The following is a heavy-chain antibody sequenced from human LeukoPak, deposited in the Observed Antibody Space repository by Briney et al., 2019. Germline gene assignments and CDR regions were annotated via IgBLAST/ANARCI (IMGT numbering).Heavy chain of an antibody. D-gene: IGHD2-8*02. V-gene: IGHV3-23*01. CDR3: ATYRQVLLPFES. CDR2: IFPSGGEI. J-gene: IGHJ4*02. CDR1: GFTFSTFA. Sequence: GGSLRLSCAASGFTFSTFAMIWVRQPPGKGLEWVSSIFPSGGEIHYADSVRGRFTISRDNSKSTLSLQMNSLRAEDTAIYYCATYRQVLLPFESWGQGTLVTFSS.